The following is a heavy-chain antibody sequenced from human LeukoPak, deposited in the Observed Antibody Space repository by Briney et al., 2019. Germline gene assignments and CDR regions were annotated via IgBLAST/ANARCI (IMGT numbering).Heavy chain of an antibody. D-gene: IGHD1-26*01. J-gene: IGHJ4*02. CDR1: GGSISPCY. Sequence: SETLSLTCTVSGGSISPCYWSWIRQPPGKGLEWIGYVYDSGSTNYNPSLKSRVTISVDTSKNQFSLNLSSVTAADTAVYYCARHGGGGESYPRVFDYWGQGTLVTVSS. CDR2: VYDSGST. V-gene: IGHV4-59*08. CDR3: ARHGGGGESYPRVFDY.